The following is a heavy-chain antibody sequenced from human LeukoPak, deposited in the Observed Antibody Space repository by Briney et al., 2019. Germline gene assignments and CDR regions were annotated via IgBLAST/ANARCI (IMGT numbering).Heavy chain of an antibody. CDR1: GGTFSSYA. Sequence: GASVKVSCKASGGTFSSYAISWVRQAPGQGLEWMGGIIPIFGTANYAQKFQGRVTITTDESTSTAYMELSSLRSEDTAVYYCASNFHYYCYMDVWGKGTTVTVSS. CDR2: IIPIFGTA. CDR3: ASNFHYYCYMDV. J-gene: IGHJ6*03. V-gene: IGHV1-69*05.